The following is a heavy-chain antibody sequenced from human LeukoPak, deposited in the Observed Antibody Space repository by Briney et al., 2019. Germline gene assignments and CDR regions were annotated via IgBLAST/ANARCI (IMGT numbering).Heavy chain of an antibody. J-gene: IGHJ4*02. Sequence: ASVKVSCKASGYTFTSYAMHWVRQAPGQRLEWMGWINAGNGNTKYSQKFQGRVTITRDTSASTAYMELSSLRSEDTAVYYCARLLTGYSSFDYWGQGTLVTVSS. CDR1: GYTFTSYA. D-gene: IGHD3-9*01. CDR2: INAGNGNT. CDR3: ARLLTGYSSFDY. V-gene: IGHV1-3*01.